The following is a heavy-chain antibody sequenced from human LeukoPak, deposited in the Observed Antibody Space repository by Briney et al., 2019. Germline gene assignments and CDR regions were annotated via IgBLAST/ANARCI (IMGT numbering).Heavy chain of an antibody. CDR1: GGSFSGYY. CDR3: ARVSGYGAFDI. CDR2: INHSGST. Sequence: SETLSLTCAVYGGSFSGYYWSCIRQPPGKGLEWIGEINHSGSTNYNPSLKSRVTISVDTSKNQFSLKLSSVTAADTAVYYCARVSGYGAFDIWGQGTKVTVSS. D-gene: IGHD3-3*01. J-gene: IGHJ3*02. V-gene: IGHV4-34*01.